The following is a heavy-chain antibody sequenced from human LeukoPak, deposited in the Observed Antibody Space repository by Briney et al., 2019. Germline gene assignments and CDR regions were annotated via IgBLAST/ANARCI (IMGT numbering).Heavy chain of an antibody. D-gene: IGHD1-1*01. J-gene: IGHJ6*03. V-gene: IGHV4-59*01. Sequence: SETLSLTCTVSGDSFSSYYWTWIRQPPGKGLEWIGYVDHTGSTNFNPSLNGRVSISRDTTKNLFSLRLRSVTAADTAVYFCARGRVSSSTWYSTYYYYFYMDVWGKGTTVTVSS. CDR3: ARGRVSSSTWYSTYYYYFYMDV. CDR2: VDHTGST. CDR1: GDSFSSYY.